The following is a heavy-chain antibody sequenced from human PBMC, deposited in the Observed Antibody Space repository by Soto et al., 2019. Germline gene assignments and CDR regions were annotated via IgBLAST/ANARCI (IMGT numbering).Heavy chain of an antibody. J-gene: IGHJ5*02. Sequence: EVQLVESGGGLVQPGGSLKLSCAASGLSFSDSAMHWVRQASGKGLEWVGRIRSKTNSYATAYAESVKGRFTISRDDLKNMAYLQMNSLKTDDTAVYYCTRQVGDYWTGWFDPWGQGTLVTVSS. CDR1: GLSFSDSA. CDR2: IRSKTNSYAT. D-gene: IGHD1-1*01. V-gene: IGHV3-73*01. CDR3: TRQVGDYWTGWFDP.